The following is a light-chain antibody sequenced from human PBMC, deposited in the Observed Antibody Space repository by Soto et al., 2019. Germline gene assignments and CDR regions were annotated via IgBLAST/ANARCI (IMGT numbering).Light chain of an antibody. J-gene: IGKJ4*01. CDR1: QSVSSN. CDR3: QQYNNWPPT. CDR2: GAY. V-gene: IGKV3-15*01. Sequence: EIVMTQAPATLSVSPGERATLSCRASQSVSSNLAWYQQKPGQAPRLLIYGAYTRATGIPARFSGSGSGTEFTLTISSLQSEDFAVYYCQQYNNWPPTFGGGTKGEIK.